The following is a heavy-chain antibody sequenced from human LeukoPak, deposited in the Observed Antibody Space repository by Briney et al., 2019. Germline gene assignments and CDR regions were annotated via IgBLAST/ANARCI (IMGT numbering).Heavy chain of an antibody. Sequence: SETLSLTCAVAGGSFSGYYWNWIRQPPGRGLEWIGEINHRGSTTYNPSLESRVTISVDTSKNQFSLRLSSVTAADTAVYYCARRLLYFGDPDYWRQATLVTVSS. V-gene: IGHV4-34*01. CDR2: INHRGST. CDR1: GGSFSGYY. J-gene: IGHJ4*02. D-gene: IGHD3-10*01. CDR3: ARRLLYFGDPDY.